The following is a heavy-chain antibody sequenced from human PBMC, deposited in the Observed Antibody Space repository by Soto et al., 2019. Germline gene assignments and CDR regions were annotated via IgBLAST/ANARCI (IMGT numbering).Heavy chain of an antibody. J-gene: IGHJ4*02. CDR1: GFTFSSYG. Sequence: QVQLVESGGGVVQPGRSLRLSCAASGFTFSSYGMHWVRQAPGKGLEWVAVIWYDGSNKYYADSVKGRFTISRDNSKNTLYLQMNSLRAEDTAVYYCARDPPDPAVAGTPFDYWGQGTLVTVSS. CDR3: ARDPPDPAVAGTPFDY. V-gene: IGHV3-33*01. D-gene: IGHD6-19*01. CDR2: IWYDGSNK.